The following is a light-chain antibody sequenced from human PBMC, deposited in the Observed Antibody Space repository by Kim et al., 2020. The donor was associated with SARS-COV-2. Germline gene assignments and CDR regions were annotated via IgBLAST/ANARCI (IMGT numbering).Light chain of an antibody. CDR3: NSRDSNDNVV. CDR1: SLRSYY. V-gene: IGLV3-19*01. J-gene: IGLJ2*01. Sequence: SSELTQDPAVSVALVQTVRITCQGDSLRSYYATWYQQKPGQDPIVVIYGKNNRPSGIPDRFSGSISGNTASLTITGTQAGDEADYYCNSRDSNDNVVFGGGTQLTVL. CDR2: GKN.